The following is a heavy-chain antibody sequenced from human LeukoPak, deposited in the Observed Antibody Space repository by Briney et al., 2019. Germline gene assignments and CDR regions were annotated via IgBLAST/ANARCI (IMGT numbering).Heavy chain of an antibody. D-gene: IGHD6-19*01. CDR2: ISGSGGST. CDR3: AKGAIAVAGPFSISHFDY. CDR1: GFTFSSYA. Sequence: GGSLLLSCAASGFTFSSYAMSWVRQAPGKGLEWVSAISGSGGSTYYADSVKGRFTISRDNSKNTLYLQMNSLRAEDTAVYYCAKGAIAVAGPFSISHFDYWGQGTLVTVSS. V-gene: IGHV3-23*01. J-gene: IGHJ4*02.